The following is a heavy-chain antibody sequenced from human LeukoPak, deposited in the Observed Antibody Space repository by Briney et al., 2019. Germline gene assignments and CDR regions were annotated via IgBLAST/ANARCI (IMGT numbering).Heavy chain of an antibody. CDR1: GFTFSSYA. J-gene: IGHJ4*02. CDR2: ISYDGSNK. Sequence: GRSLRLSCVASGFTFSSYAMHWVRQAPGKGLEWVAVISYDGSNKYYADSVKGRFTISRDNSKNTLYLQMNSLRAEDTAVYYCASLASAEVVTPPDYWGQGTLVTVSS. CDR3: ASLASAEVVTPPDY. D-gene: IGHD4-23*01. V-gene: IGHV3-30*04.